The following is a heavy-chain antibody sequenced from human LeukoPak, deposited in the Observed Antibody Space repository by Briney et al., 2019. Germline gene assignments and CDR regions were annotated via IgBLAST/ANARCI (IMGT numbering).Heavy chain of an antibody. D-gene: IGHD5-12*01. CDR3: ARDLRMVATRGWFDP. V-gene: IGHV1-69*13. Sequence: ASVKVSCKASGGTFSSYAISWVRQAPGQGLEWMGGIIPIFGTANHAQKFQGRVTITADESTSTAYMELSSLRSEDTAVYYCARDLRMVATRGWFDPWGQGTLVTVSS. J-gene: IGHJ5*02. CDR1: GGTFSSYA. CDR2: IIPIFGTA.